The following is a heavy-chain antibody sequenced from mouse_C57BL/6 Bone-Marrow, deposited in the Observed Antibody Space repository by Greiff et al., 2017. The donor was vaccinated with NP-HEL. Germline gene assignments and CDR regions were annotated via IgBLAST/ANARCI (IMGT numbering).Heavy chain of an antibody. D-gene: IGHD1-1*01. CDR2: IDPNSGGT. Sequence: QVQLQQPGAELVKPGASVKLSCKASGYTFTSYWMHWVKQRPGRGLEWIGRIDPNSGGTKYNEKFKSKATLTVDKPSSTAYMQLSSLTSEDSAVYYCAREGLFITTVVALVDYWGQGTSVTVSS. CDR3: AREGLFITTVVALVDY. CDR1: GYTFTSYW. J-gene: IGHJ4*01. V-gene: IGHV1-72*01.